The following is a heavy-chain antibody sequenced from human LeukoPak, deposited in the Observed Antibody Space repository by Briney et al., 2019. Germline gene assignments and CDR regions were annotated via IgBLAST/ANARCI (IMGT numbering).Heavy chain of an antibody. CDR2: ISSSSTI. CDR1: GFTFSSYS. V-gene: IGHV3-48*01. CDR3: AREYYDFWSGYLYYYYMDV. J-gene: IGHJ6*03. D-gene: IGHD3-3*01. Sequence: PGGSLRLSCAASGFTFSSYSMNWVRQAPGKGLEWASYISSSSTIYYADSVKGRFTISRDNAKNSLYLQMNSLRAEDTAVYYCAREYYDFWSGYLYYYYMDVWGKGTTVTVSS.